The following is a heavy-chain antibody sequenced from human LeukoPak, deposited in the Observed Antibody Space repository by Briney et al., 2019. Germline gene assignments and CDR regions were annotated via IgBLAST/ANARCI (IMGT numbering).Heavy chain of an antibody. CDR2: IHNDGST. CDR1: GFIVSSNY. V-gene: IGHV3-53*01. D-gene: IGHD3-3*02. CDR3: AALARDY. Sequence: GGSLRLSCAASGFIVSSNYMTWVRQAPGKGLEWVSVIHNDGSTYYAESVKGRFTISRDNSKDTLYLQMNSLRVEDTAVYYCAALARDYWGQGTLVTVSS. J-gene: IGHJ4*02.